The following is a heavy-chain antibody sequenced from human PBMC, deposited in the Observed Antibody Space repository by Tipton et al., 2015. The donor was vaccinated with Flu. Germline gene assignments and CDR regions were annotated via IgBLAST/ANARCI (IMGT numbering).Heavy chain of an antibody. J-gene: IGHJ6*02. D-gene: IGHD4-17*01. Sequence: LSLTCAVSGDSISSDYYWAWIRQFPGKGLEWVSYISSSGSTIYYADSVKGRFTISRDNAKNSLYLQMNSLRAEDTAVYYCARDRTLYGSDYYGMDVWGQGTTVTVSS. V-gene: IGHV3-11*04. CDR3: ARDRTLYGSDYYGMDV. CDR1: GDSISSDYY. CDR2: ISSSGSTI.